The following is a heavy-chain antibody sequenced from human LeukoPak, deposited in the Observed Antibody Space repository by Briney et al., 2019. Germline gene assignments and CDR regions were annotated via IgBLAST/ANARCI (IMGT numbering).Heavy chain of an antibody. V-gene: IGHV3-30*02. D-gene: IGHD4-17*01. CDR3: ARVPMPTETTPVFDY. CDR2: VRCDGREP. CDR1: GFTFSRYD. Sequence: PGGSLGLSCVACGFTFSRYDMHWVRHAPGKGLEGLAFVRCDGREPFYADSVQGRFTISRDNSKNTLYLQMNSLTAEDTAVYYCARVPMPTETTPVFDYWGQGTLVSVSS. J-gene: IGHJ4*02.